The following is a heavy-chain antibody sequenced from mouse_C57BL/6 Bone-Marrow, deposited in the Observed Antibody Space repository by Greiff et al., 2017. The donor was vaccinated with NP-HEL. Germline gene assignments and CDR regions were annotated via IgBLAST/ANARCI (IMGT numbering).Heavy chain of an antibody. CDR1: GFSFNTYA. Sequence: EVKLMESGGGLVQPKGSLKLSCAASGFSFNTYAMNWVRQASGKGLEWVARIRSKSNNYATYYSDSVKDRFTISRDDSESMLYLQMNNLKTEDTAMYYCVRDHDGYYDNAMDYWGQGTSVTVSS. V-gene: IGHV10-1*01. CDR2: IRSKSNNYAT. D-gene: IGHD2-3*01. CDR3: VRDHDGYYDNAMDY. J-gene: IGHJ4*01.